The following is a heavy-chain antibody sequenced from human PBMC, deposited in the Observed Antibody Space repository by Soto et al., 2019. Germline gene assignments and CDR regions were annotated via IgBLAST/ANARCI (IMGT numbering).Heavy chain of an antibody. CDR3: ARASGPFDY. CDR2: IWFDGSNK. V-gene: IGHV3-33*01. CDR1: GFTFSSYG. Sequence: QPGGSLRLSCAASGFTFSSYGMHWVRQAPGKGLDWVAVIWFDGSNKYYADSVKGRFTISRDNSKNTLYLQMNSLRAEDTALYYCARASGPFDYWGQGTLVTVSS. J-gene: IGHJ4*02.